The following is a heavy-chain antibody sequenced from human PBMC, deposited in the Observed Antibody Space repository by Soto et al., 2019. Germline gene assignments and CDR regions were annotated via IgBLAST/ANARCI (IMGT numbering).Heavy chain of an antibody. D-gene: IGHD3-16*01. Sequence: QVQLQESGPGLVKPSETLSLTCTVSGGSISSYYWSWIRQPPGKGLEWIGYIYYRGSTNYNPSPXGRVXTXRDTSKTQFPPKRSSVTAADTAVYYCARRWGDAFAIWGQGTMVTVSS. J-gene: IGHJ3*02. CDR3: ARRWGDAFAI. V-gene: IGHV4-59*08. CDR2: IYYRGST. CDR1: GGSISSYY.